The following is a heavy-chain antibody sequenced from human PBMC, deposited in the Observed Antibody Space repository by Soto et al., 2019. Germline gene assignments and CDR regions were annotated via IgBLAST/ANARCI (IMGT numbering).Heavy chain of an antibody. J-gene: IGHJ4*02. V-gene: IGHV4-59*01. CDR3: ARRYGGNFDY. D-gene: IGHD3-16*01. Sequence: SETLSLTCTVSGGSISSYYWSWIRQPPGKGLEWIGYIYYSGSTNYNPSLKSRVTISVNTSKNQFSLKLSSVTAADTAVYYCARRYGGNFDYWGQGTLVTVSS. CDR2: IYYSGST. CDR1: GGSISSYY.